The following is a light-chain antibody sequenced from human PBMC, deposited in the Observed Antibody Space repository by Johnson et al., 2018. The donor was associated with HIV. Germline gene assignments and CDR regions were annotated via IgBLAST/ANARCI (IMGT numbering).Light chain of an antibody. V-gene: IGLV1-51*02. J-gene: IGLJ1*01. Sequence: QSVLTQPPSVSAAPGQKVTISCSGSSSNIGNNYISWYQQIPGTAPKLLIYENDKRPSGIPDRFSGSRSGTSATLGITGLQTGDEANYYCATCDNSLRVFGTGTRVTVL. CDR1: SSNIGNNY. CDR2: END. CDR3: ATCDNSLRV.